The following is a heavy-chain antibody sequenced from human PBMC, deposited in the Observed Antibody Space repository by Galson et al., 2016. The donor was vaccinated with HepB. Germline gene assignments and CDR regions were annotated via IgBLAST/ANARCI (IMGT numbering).Heavy chain of an antibody. CDR3: AKDISPFRRVQLSKQQLLRTLAGVHYYGMDV. D-gene: IGHD6-13*01. Sequence: SLRLSCAASGFNFKNYAMNWVRQAPGKGLEGVSTITGSGPMTYYADSAKGRFTVSRDNSKNTLHLQMNSLRAEDTADDYCAKDISPFRRVQLSKQQLLRTLAGVHYYGMDVWGRGTTVTVSS. V-gene: IGHV3-23*01. J-gene: IGHJ6*02. CDR1: GFNFKNYA. CDR2: ITGSGPMT.